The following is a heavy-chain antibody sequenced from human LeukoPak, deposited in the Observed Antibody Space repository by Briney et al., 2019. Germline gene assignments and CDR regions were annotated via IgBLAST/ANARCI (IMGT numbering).Heavy chain of an antibody. J-gene: IGHJ5*01. CDR1: GGSISSPY. CDR2: IYTSGGT. V-gene: IGHV4-4*08. D-gene: IGHD3-16*01. Sequence: SETLSLTCTVTGGSISSPYWSWIRQPPGKGLEWIGYIYTSGGTNSNPSLKSRVTISQDMSKNQLSLRLTSVTAADTAVYYCAREAGVAGWGWLDSWGQGTLVTVSS. CDR3: AREAGVAGWGWLDS.